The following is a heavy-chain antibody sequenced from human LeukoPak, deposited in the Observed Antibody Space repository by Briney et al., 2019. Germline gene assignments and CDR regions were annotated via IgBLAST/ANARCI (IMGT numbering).Heavy chain of an antibody. CDR3: ARGKNQARSFDY. D-gene: IGHD1-26*01. J-gene: IGHJ4*02. Sequence: ASVKVSCKASGYTFTNYGINWVRQAPGQGLEWMGWTSANNDNTNYAQKLQGRVTMTTDTSTSTAYMELRSLRPDDTAVYYCARGKNQARSFDYWGQGTLVTVSS. CDR1: GYTFTNYG. V-gene: IGHV1-18*01. CDR2: TSANNDNT.